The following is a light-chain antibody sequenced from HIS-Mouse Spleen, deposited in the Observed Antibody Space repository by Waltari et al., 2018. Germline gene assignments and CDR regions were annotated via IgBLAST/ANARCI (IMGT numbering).Light chain of an antibody. CDR1: SSNIGNNY. CDR2: DNN. CDR3: GTWDSSLSAGRV. V-gene: IGLV1-51*01. J-gene: IGLJ3*02. Sequence: QSVLTQPPSVSAAPGQKVTISCSGSSSNIGNNYASWYQQLPGTAPKLLIYDNNKRPAGIPDRFSGSKSGTSATLGITGLQTGDEADYYCGTWDSSLSAGRVFGGGTKLTVL.